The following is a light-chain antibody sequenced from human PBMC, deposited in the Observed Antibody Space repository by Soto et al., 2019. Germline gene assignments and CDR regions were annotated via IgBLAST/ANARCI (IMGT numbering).Light chain of an antibody. CDR1: QNIGTY. V-gene: IGKV1-39*01. CDR2: DAS. CDR3: QQYGSSPT. J-gene: IGKJ1*01. Sequence: DIQMTQSPSSLSASVGDRVTVSCRASQNIGTYLNWYQQKSGKAPEVLISDASNLQSGVPSRFSGSGSGTDFALTISRLEPEDFAVYYCQQYGSSPTFAQGTKVEIK.